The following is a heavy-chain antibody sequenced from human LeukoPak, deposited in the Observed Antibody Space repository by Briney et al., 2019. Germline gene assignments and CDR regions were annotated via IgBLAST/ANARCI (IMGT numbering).Heavy chain of an antibody. V-gene: IGHV3-30*18. CDR2: ISYDGSNK. Sequence: GGSLRLSCAASGFTFSRYGMHWVRQAPGKGLEWVAVISYDGSNKYYADSVKGRFTISRDNSKNTLYLQMNSLRAEDTAVYYCAKGRGYSGYDSYYYYGMDVWGQGTTVTVFS. J-gene: IGHJ6*02. CDR3: AKGRGYSGYDSYYYYGMDV. CDR1: GFTFSRYG. D-gene: IGHD5-12*01.